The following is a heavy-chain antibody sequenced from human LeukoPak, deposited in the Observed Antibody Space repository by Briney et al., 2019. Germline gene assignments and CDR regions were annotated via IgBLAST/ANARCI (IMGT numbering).Heavy chain of an antibody. CDR3: AREGRLQRWLQWGYFDY. D-gene: IGHD5-24*01. CDR1: GYSISSNYY. J-gene: IGHJ4*02. V-gene: IGHV4-38-2*02. CDR2: IYHSGST. Sequence: PSETLSLTCAVSGYSISSNYYWGWIRQPPGKGLEWIGSIYHSGSTSYNPSLKSRVIISVDTSKNQFSLKLSSVTAADTAVYYCAREGRLQRWLQWGYFDYWGQGTLVTVSS.